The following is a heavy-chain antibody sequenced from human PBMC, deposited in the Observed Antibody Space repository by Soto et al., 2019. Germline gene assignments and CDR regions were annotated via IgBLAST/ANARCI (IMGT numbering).Heavy chain of an antibody. CDR2: ISAYNGNT. V-gene: IGHV1-18*01. J-gene: IGHJ4*02. Sequence: QVQLVQSGAEVKKPGASVKVSCKASGYTFTSYGISWVRQAPGQGLEWMGWISAYNGNTNYAQKLQGRVTMTTYTSTSKAYMELRSLRSDDTAVYYCARDAARYCSGGSCYSGVCWGQGTLVTVSS. CDR1: GYTFTSYG. CDR3: ARDAARYCSGGSCYSGVC. D-gene: IGHD2-15*01.